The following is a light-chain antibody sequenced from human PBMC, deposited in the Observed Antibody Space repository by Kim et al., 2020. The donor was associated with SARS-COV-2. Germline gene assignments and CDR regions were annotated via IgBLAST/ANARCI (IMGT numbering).Light chain of an antibody. CDR2: RNN. CDR1: SSNSGSNY. V-gene: IGLV1-47*01. Sequence: GQRVTIACSGSSSNSGSNYVYWYQQLPGTAPKLRIYRNNQRPSGVPDRFSGSKSGTSASLAISGLRSEDEADYYCAAWDDSLSGVVFGGGTKLTVL. J-gene: IGLJ2*01. CDR3: AAWDDSLSGVV.